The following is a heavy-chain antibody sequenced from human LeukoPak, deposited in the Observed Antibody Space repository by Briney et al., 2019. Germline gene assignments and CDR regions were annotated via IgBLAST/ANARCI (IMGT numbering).Heavy chain of an antibody. Sequence: SVKVSCKASGGTFSSYAISWVRQAPGQGLEWMGGIIPIFGTANYAQKFQGRVTITADESTSTAYMELSSLRSEDTAVYYCATLGSGGNWFDPWGQGTLVTVSS. CDR2: IIPIFGTA. D-gene: IGHD3-10*01. J-gene: IGHJ5*02. CDR3: ATLGSGGNWFDP. V-gene: IGHV1-69*13. CDR1: GGTFSSYA.